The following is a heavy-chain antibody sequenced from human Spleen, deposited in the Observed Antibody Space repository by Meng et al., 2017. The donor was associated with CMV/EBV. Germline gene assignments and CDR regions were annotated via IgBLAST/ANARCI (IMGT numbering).Heavy chain of an antibody. Sequence: GGSLRLSCAASEFTLSSYSMNWVRQAPGKGLQWVSSISSSGTYIYYADSVKGRFTMSRDNAKNSLYLQMNSLRAEDTAVYYCARERTSFLDYWGQGTLVTVSS. J-gene: IGHJ4*02. V-gene: IGHV3-21*01. CDR3: ARERTSFLDY. D-gene: IGHD6-6*01. CDR1: EFTLSSYS. CDR2: ISSSGTYI.